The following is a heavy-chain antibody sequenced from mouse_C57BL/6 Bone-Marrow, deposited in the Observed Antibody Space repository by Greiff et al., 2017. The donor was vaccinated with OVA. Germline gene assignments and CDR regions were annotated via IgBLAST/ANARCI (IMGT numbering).Heavy chain of an antibody. D-gene: IGHD1-1*01. CDR2: IDPSDSYT. V-gene: IGHV1-69*01. Sequence: VQLQQPGAELVMPGASVKLSCKASGYTFTSYWMHWVKQRPGQGLEWIGEIDPSDSYTNYNQKFKGKSTLTADKSSSTASMQLSSLTSEDSAVYYCASPYYGSSPSYWYFDVWGTGTTVTVSS. J-gene: IGHJ1*03. CDR1: GYTFTSYW. CDR3: ASPYYGSSPSYWYFDV.